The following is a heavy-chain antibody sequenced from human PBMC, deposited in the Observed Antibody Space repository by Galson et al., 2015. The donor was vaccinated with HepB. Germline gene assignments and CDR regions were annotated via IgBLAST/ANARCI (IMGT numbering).Heavy chain of an antibody. CDR3: ASLPYTMTTPFDY. J-gene: IGHJ4*02. V-gene: IGHV3-30-3*01. D-gene: IGHD4-17*01. CDR2: ISFDGSNR. CDR1: GFTFNNYP. Sequence: SLRLSCAASGFTFNNYPMHWVRQAPGKGLEWLAFISFDGSNRLYADSVKGRFTISRDNSKNTLYLQMNNLRPEDTAVYFCASLPYTMTTPFDYWGQGTLVTVSS.